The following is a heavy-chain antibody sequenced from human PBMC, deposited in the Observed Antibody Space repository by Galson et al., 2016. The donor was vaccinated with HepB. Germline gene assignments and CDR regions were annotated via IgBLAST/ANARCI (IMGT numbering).Heavy chain of an antibody. CDR1: GFTFSIHD. Sequence: SLRLSCAASGFTFSIHDMHWVRQAPGKGLEWVSAIETAGDTYYPDSVKGRFTISRENAKNALYLQMHSLRAGDTAVYDCARGKSLLTMPWNYGLDVWGKGTTVSVSS. V-gene: IGHV3-13*01. J-gene: IGHJ6*04. CDR3: ARGKSLLTMPWNYGLDV. D-gene: IGHD4/OR15-4a*01. CDR2: IETAGDT.